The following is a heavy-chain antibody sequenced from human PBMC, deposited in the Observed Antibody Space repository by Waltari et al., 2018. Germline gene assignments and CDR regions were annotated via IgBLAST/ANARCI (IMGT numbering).Heavy chain of an antibody. V-gene: IGHV2-5*01. Sequence: QITLKESGPTLVKPTQTLTLTCTFSGFSLSTSGVGVGWIRQPPGKALEWLALIYWNDDKRYSPSLKSRLTITKDTSKNQVVLTMTNMDPVDTATYYCAHRQGGYYDFIWGSYRYSVGPHFDYWGQGTLVTVSS. CDR2: IYWNDDK. CDR3: AHRQGGYYDFIWGSYRYSVGPHFDY. J-gene: IGHJ4*02. CDR1: GFSLSTSGVG. D-gene: IGHD3-16*02.